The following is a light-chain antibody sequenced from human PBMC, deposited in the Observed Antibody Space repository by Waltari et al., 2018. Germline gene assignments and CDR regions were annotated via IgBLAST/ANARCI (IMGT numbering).Light chain of an antibody. J-gene: IGLJ2*01. CDR3: SSYAGSNNLL. V-gene: IGLV2-8*01. CDR1: SSDVGGNTY. CDR2: EVT. Sequence: QSALTQPPSASGSPGQSATISCTGTSSDVGGNTYVSWYQQHPVNVPKLMIYEVTKRPSGVPDRFAGSKSGNTASLTVSGLQAEDEADYYCSSYAGSNNLLFGGGTKLTVL.